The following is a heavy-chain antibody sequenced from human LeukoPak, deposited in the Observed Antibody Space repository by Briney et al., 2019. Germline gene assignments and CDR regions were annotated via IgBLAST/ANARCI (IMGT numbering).Heavy chain of an antibody. CDR3: ARDYYDSSGYYLGYFDY. V-gene: IGHV1-69*04. CDR1: GGTFSSYA. D-gene: IGHD3-22*01. J-gene: IGHJ4*02. Sequence: ASVKVSCKASGGTFSSYAISWVRQAPGQGLEWMRRIIPMLGIANYAQKFQGRVTITADKSTSTAYMELSSLRSEDTAVYYCARDYYDSSGYYLGYFDYWGQGTLVTVSS. CDR2: IIPMLGIA.